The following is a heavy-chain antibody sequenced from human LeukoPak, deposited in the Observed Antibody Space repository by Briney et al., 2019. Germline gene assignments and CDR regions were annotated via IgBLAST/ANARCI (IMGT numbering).Heavy chain of an antibody. CDR1: GGTFSSYA. CDR3: ARQRLGYCSGGSCYEPVGFDY. CDR2: VIPIFGTA. V-gene: IGHV1-69*06. Sequence: SVKVSCKASGGTFSSYAISWVRQAPGHGLEWLGRVIPIFGTANYAQKFQGRVTITADKSTSTAYMELSSLRSEDTAVYYCARQRLGYCSGGSCYEPVGFDYWGQGTLVTVSS. J-gene: IGHJ4*02. D-gene: IGHD2-15*01.